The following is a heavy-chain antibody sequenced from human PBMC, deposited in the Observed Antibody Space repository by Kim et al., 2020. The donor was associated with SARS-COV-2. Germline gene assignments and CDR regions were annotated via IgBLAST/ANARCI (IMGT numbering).Heavy chain of an antibody. D-gene: IGHD6-19*01. V-gene: IGHV1-46*01. CDR3: AIRGKLAVAGTNPFDY. Sequence: KFQGRVTIARDTSTSTVYMELSSLRSEDTAVYYCAIRGKLAVAGTNPFDYWGQGTLVTVSS. J-gene: IGHJ4*02.